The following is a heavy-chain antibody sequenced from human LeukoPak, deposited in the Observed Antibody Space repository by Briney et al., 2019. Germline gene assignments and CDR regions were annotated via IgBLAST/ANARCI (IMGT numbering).Heavy chain of an antibody. CDR3: ARADNGSGSYAFDI. CDR2: IWHGQKKE. Sequence: GGSLRLSCAASGFTFSKYGMHWVRQAPGKGLEWVAVIWHGQKKEYYADSVKGRFTISRDNSRNTLDLQMRSLRAEDTAVYYCARADNGSGSYAFDIWGQGTRVTVSS. J-gene: IGHJ3*02. D-gene: IGHD3-10*01. V-gene: IGHV3-33*08. CDR1: GFTFSKYG.